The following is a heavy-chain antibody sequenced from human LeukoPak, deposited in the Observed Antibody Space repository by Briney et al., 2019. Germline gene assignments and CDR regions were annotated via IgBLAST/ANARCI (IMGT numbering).Heavy chain of an antibody. Sequence: ASVKVSCKASGYTFTSYDINWVRQATGQGLEWMGWMSPNSGNTGYAQKFQGRVTMTRNTSISTAYMELSSLRSEDTAVYYCARGGYDGYYYYGMDVWGQGTTVTVSS. V-gene: IGHV1-8*01. CDR3: ARGGYDGYYYYGMDV. J-gene: IGHJ6*02. CDR2: MSPNSGNT. D-gene: IGHD5-12*01. CDR1: GYTFTSYD.